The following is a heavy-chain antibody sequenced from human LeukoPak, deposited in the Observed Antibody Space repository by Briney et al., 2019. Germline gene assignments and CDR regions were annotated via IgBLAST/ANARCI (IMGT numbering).Heavy chain of an antibody. Sequence: ASVKVSCKASGGTFSTYGLGWVRQAPGQGLEWMGRIIPILGISKYAQKFQGRVTISADKSTNTVYMELSSLRSEDTAVYYCARLERDAYSESMAYWGQGTLVTVSS. CDR1: GGTFSTYG. CDR3: ARLERDAYSESMAY. V-gene: IGHV1-69*04. J-gene: IGHJ4*02. CDR2: IIPILGIS. D-gene: IGHD4-4*01.